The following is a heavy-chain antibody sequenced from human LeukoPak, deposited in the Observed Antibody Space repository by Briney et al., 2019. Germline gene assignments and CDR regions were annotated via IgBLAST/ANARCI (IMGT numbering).Heavy chain of an antibody. V-gene: IGHV1-2*02. J-gene: IGHJ4*02. CDR2: INPNSGGT. D-gene: IGHD4-23*01. Sequence: ASVKVSCKASGYTFTGYYLHWVRQAPGQGLEWMGWINPNSGGTNYAQKFQGRVTMTRDTSISTAYMELSRLRSDDAAVYYCAGDPGDYGGNRFDYWGQGTLVTISS. CDR1: GYTFTGYY. CDR3: AGDPGDYGGNRFDY.